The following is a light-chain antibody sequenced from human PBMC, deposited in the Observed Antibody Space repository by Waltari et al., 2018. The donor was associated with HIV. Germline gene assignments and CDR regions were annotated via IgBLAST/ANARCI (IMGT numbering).Light chain of an antibody. V-gene: IGLV2-8*01. CDR3: SSYGGSNNVV. Sequence: QSALTQPPSASGSPGQSVTIPCTGTSSDVGGYNYVSWYQQHPGKAPKLMMYGVNKRPSGGPDRCSGSKSGNTASLTVSGLQGEDEAEYYCSSYGGSNNVVFGGGTKLTVL. CDR2: GVN. CDR1: SSDVGGYNY. J-gene: IGLJ2*01.